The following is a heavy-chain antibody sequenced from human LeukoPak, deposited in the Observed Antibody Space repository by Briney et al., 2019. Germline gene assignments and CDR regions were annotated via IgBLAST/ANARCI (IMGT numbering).Heavy chain of an antibody. CDR1: GFTVSTDR. J-gene: IGHJ6*02. CDR3: ARDQVVVAENTGGYYYYGMDV. V-gene: IGHV3-21*01. D-gene: IGHD2-15*01. Sequence: PGGSLRLSCAASGFTVSTDRMNWVRQAPGKGLEWVSSISSSSSYIYYADSVKGRFTISRDNAKNSLYLQMNSLRAEDTAVYYCARDQVVVAENTGGYYYYGMDVWGQGTTVTVSS. CDR2: ISSSSSYI.